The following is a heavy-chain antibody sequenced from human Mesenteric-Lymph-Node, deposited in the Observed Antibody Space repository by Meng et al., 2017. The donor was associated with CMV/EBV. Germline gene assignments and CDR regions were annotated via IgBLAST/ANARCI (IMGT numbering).Heavy chain of an antibody. CDR2: LGPTGVDT. CDR3: AKDLGGYCSSITCYLDN. D-gene: IGHD2-15*01. J-gene: IGHJ4*02. CDR1: GFTFSSYA. V-gene: IGHV3-23*01. Sequence: GGSLRLSCAASGFTFSSYAMNWVRQAPGKGLEWVSTLGPTGVDTLYADSVKGRFTMSRDNSKNMFYLQMDSLRAEDTALYYCAKDLGGYCSSITCYLDNWGQGTLVTVSS.